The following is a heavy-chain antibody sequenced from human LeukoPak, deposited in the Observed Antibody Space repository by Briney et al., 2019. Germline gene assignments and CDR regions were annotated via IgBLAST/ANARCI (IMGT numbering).Heavy chain of an antibody. CDR1: GYTFKNYG. CDR3: ARDPSNTSGWDIWFDF. J-gene: IGHJ5*01. CDR2: ISTYNGDT. V-gene: IGHV1-18*04. D-gene: IGHD6-19*01. Sequence: ASVKVSCKASGYTFKNYGISWVRQAPGQGLEWMGWISTYNGDTKHAQKVQGRLTLTADASTSTAYMELRGLRSDDTAVYYCARDPSNTSGWDIWFDFWGQGTLVTVSS.